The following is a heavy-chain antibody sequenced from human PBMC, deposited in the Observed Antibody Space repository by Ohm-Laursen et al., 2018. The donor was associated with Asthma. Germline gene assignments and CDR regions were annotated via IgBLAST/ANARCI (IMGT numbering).Heavy chain of an antibody. V-gene: IGHV3-30-3*01. Sequence: SLRLSCAASGFTFSIYAMHWVRQAPGKGLEWVAVGGSYYDGGLKYYADSVNGRFTVSRDNSKNTLYLQMNSLRPDDTAVYYCARDVMEWYLPAFDFWGQGTLVTVSS. J-gene: IGHJ4*02. CDR1: GFTFSIYA. CDR2: GGSYYDGGLK. CDR3: ARDVMEWYLPAFDF. D-gene: IGHD3-3*01.